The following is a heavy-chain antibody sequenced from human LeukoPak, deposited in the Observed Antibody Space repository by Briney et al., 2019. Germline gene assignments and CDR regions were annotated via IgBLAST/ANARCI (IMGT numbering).Heavy chain of an antibody. CDR3: ARHQDVVVPAAIHD. J-gene: IGHJ4*02. CDR2: IYHSGST. CDR1: GYSISSGYY. V-gene: IGHV4-38-2*01. Sequence: PSETLSLTCAVSGYSISSGYYWGWIRQPPGKGLEWIGSIYHSGSTYYNPSPKSRVTISVDTSKNQFSLKLSSVTAADTAVYYCARHQDVVVPAAIHDWGQGTLVTVSS. D-gene: IGHD2-2*02.